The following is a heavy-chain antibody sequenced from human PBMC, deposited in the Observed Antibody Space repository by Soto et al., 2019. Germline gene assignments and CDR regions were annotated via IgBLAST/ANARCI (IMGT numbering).Heavy chain of an antibody. CDR2: ISTSGSYT. CDR3: ARTMLRGITPGFDF. D-gene: IGHD3-10*01. J-gene: IGHJ4*02. Sequence: QVQLVESGGGLVKPGGSLRLSCAVSGFTFSDYYISWIRQAPGKGLEWVSYISTSGSYTNYADSVKGRFTISRDNAKNSLYLQMNSLRAEDTAVYYCARTMLRGITPGFDFWGQGTLVTVSS. V-gene: IGHV3-11*05. CDR1: GFTFSDYY.